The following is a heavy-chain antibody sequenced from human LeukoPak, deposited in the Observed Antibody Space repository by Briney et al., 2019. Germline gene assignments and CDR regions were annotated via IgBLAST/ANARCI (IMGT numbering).Heavy chain of an antibody. CDR1: GYTFTSYG. D-gene: IGHD6-13*01. Sequence: ASVKVSCKASGYTFTSYGISWVRQAPGQGLEWMGWISAYNGNTNYAQKLQGRVTMTRDTSISTAYMELSRLRSDDTAVYYCARGVYSSSLFLPFDPWGQGTLVTVSS. V-gene: IGHV1-18*01. CDR2: ISAYNGNT. J-gene: IGHJ5*02. CDR3: ARGVYSSSLFLPFDP.